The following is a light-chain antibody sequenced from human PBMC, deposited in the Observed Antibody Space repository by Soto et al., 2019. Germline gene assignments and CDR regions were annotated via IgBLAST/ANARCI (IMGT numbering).Light chain of an antibody. CDR3: GSYAASSTVV. V-gene: IGLV2-23*01. J-gene: IGLJ2*01. CDR2: DGS. Sequence: QSVLTQPASVSGSPGQSITISCTGTSSDVGSYNLVSWYQQHPGKAPKVMISDGSNRPSGVSNRFSGSKSGNTASLTISGLQAEDEADYYCGSYAASSTVVFGGGTKLTVL. CDR1: SSDVGSYNL.